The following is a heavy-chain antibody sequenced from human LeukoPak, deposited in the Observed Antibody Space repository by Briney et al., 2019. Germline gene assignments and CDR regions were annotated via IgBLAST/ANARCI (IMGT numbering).Heavy chain of an antibody. CDR1: GFTFSSYG. CDR3: ARDSPPGFGELFPDY. Sequence: GRSLRLSCAASGFTFSSYGMHWVRQAPGKGLEWVAVIRYDGSNKYYADSVKGRFTISRDNSKNTLYLQMNSLRAEDTAVYYCARDSPPGFGELFPDYWGQGTLVTVSS. D-gene: IGHD3-10*01. J-gene: IGHJ4*02. CDR2: IRYDGSNK. V-gene: IGHV3-33*01.